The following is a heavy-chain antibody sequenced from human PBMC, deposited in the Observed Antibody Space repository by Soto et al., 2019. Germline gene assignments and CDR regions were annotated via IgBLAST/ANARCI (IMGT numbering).Heavy chain of an antibody. V-gene: IGHV5-10-1*01. Sequence: HGESLKISCKGSGYSFTSNWITWVRQMPGKGLEWMGRIDPSDSYTNYSPSFQGHVTISTDKSINTAYLQWSSLKASDTAMYYCATPLPNISAPTYYYGMDVWGQGTTVTVSS. CDR2: IDPSDSYT. J-gene: IGHJ6*02. CDR3: ATPLPNISAPTYYYGMDV. CDR1: GYSFTSNW. D-gene: IGHD6-13*01.